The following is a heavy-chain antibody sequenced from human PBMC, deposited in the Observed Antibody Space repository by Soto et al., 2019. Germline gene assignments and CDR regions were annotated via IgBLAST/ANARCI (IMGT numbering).Heavy chain of an antibody. Sequence: EVQLLESGGGLVQPGGSLRLSCAASGFTFSSYAMSWVRQAPGKGLEWVSAISGSGGSTYYADSVKGRFTISRDNSKNTLYLHMNSLRAEDTAVYYCASDIVVVPAAMTVFGYDIAWGQGTLVTVSS. V-gene: IGHV3-23*01. CDR1: GFTFSSYA. D-gene: IGHD2-2*01. J-gene: IGHJ5*02. CDR2: ISGSGGST. CDR3: ASDIVVVPAAMTVFGYDIA.